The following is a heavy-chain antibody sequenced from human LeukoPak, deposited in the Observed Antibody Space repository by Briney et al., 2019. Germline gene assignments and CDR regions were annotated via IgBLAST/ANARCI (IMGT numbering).Heavy chain of an antibody. Sequence: PGGSLRLSCAASGFTFSSYWMSWVRQAPGKGLEWVSSISSSSSYIYYADSVKGRFTISRDNAKNSLYLQMNSLRAEDTAVYYCARDRYCSGGSCREYFQHWGQGTLVTVSS. CDR3: ARDRYCSGGSCREYFQH. D-gene: IGHD2-15*01. CDR1: GFTFSSYW. V-gene: IGHV3-21*01. CDR2: ISSSSSYI. J-gene: IGHJ1*01.